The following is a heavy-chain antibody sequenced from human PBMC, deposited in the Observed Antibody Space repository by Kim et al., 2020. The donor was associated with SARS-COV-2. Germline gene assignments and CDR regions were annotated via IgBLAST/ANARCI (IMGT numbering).Heavy chain of an antibody. V-gene: IGHV1-8*01. Sequence: ASVKVSCKASGYTFTSYDINWVRQATGQGLEWMGWMNPNSGNTGYAQKLQGRVTMTRNTSISTAYMELSSLRSEDTAVYYCARGTWDYYDSSGCRTYYFDSWGQGTLVTVSS. CDR1: GYTFTSYD. CDR3: ARGTWDYYDSSGCRTYYFDS. CDR2: MNPNSGNT. D-gene: IGHD3-22*01. J-gene: IGHJ4*02.